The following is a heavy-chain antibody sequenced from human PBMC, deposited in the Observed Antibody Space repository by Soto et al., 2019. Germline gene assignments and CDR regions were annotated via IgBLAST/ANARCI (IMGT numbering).Heavy chain of an antibody. CDR1: GFTFSDYA. J-gene: IGHJ4*02. D-gene: IGHD2-21*02. Sequence: QVQLVESGGGVVQPGRSLRLSCSASGFTFSDYAINWVRQAPGKGLEWVASISGDGINKYIADSVKGRFIISIDNSKNTVLLQMSSLGPEDTAVYYCARRLTPSVTAMGYWGQGTLVTVSS. CDR3: ARRLTPSVTAMGY. CDR2: ISGDGINK. V-gene: IGHV3-30-3*01.